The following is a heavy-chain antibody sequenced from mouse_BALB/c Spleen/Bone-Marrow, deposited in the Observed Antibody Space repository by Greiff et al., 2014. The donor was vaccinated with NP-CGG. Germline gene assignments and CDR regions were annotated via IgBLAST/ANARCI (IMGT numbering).Heavy chain of an antibody. D-gene: IGHD4-1*01. CDR1: GYTLTSYY. Sequence: QVQLQQSGPELVKPGASVKMSCKASGYTLTSYYIHWVKQRPGQGLEWIGWIYPGDGSTKYNEKFKGKTTLTADKSSSTAYMLHNSLTSEDSANYFCARKENWDDAIEYWGQRNSVTVSS. CDR3: ARKENWDDAIEY. J-gene: IGHJ4*01. CDR2: IYPGDGST. V-gene: IGHV1S56*01.